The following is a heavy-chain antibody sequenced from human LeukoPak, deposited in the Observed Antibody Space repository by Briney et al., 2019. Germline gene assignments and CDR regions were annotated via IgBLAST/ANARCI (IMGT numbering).Heavy chain of an antibody. CDR1: GFTFSSYA. CDR3: AGGGYAGVDWFDP. D-gene: IGHD5-12*01. CDR2: ISGGGVST. Sequence: PGGSLRPSCAASGFTFSSYAMTWVRQAPGKGLEWVSSISGGGVSTYYADSVKGRFTISRDNSKNTLYLQMNSLRAEDTAVYYCAGGGYAGVDWFDPWGQGTLVTVSS. J-gene: IGHJ5*02. V-gene: IGHV3-23*01.